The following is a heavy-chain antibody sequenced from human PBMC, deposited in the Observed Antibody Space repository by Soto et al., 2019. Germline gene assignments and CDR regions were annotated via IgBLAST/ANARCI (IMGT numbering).Heavy chain of an antibody. J-gene: IGHJ5*02. Sequence: EVQLVESGGGLVNPGGSLRLSCAASGFTFSSYDMNWVRQAPGKGLEWVSYISSSSTSSSYIYYADSVKGRFTISRDNAKNSLYLQMNSLRGEDPAVYYCARAGNGDYGLRYSWFDPWGQGTLVTVSS. V-gene: IGHV3-21*02. CDR3: ARAGNGDYGLRYSWFDP. D-gene: IGHD4-17*01. CDR2: ISSSSTSSSYI. CDR1: GFTFSSYD.